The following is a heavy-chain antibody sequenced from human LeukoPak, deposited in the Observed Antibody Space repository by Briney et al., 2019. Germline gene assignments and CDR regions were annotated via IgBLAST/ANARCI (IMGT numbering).Heavy chain of an antibody. Sequence: PGRSLRLSCAASGFTFDDYAMHWVRQAPGKGLEWVSGISWNSGSIGYADSVKGRFTISRDNAKNSLYLQMNSLRAEDTALYYCAKASRPYSSSWYDYYGMDVWGQGTLVTVSS. D-gene: IGHD6-13*01. V-gene: IGHV3-9*01. CDR3: AKASRPYSSSWYDYYGMDV. CDR1: GFTFDDYA. J-gene: IGHJ6*02. CDR2: ISWNSGSI.